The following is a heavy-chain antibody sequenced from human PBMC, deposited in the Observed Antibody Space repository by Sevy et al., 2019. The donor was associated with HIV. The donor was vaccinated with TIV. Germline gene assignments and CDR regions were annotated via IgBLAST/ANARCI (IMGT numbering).Heavy chain of an antibody. V-gene: IGHV4-59*01. CDR1: GGSISSYY. CDR3: ARESMVRGVAYYYYYGMDV. D-gene: IGHD3-10*01. Sequence: SETLSLTCTVSGGSISSYYWSWIRQPPGKGLEWIGYIYYSGSTKYNPSLKSRVTISVDTSKNQFSLKLSSVTAADTAVYYCARESMVRGVAYYYYYGMDVWGQGTTVTVSS. CDR2: IYYSGST. J-gene: IGHJ6*02.